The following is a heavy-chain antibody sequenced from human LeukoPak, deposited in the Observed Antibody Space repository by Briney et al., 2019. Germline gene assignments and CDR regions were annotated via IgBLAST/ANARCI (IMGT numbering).Heavy chain of an antibody. Sequence: SETLSLTCAVYGGSFSGYYWNWIRQPPGKGLEWIGEINHSGSTNYNPSLKSRVTISVDTSKNQFSLKLSSVTAADTAVYYCAREHGGYSYGYYYYYGMDVWGQGTTVTVSS. J-gene: IGHJ6*02. D-gene: IGHD5-18*01. CDR1: GGSFSGYY. V-gene: IGHV4-34*01. CDR3: AREHGGYSYGYYYYYGMDV. CDR2: INHSGST.